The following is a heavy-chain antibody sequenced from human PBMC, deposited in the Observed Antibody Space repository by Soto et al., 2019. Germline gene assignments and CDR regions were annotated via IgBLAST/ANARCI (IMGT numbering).Heavy chain of an antibody. D-gene: IGHD2-2*02. J-gene: IGHJ4*02. CDR3: AKGGPATVPFDY. Sequence: AGSCIRQDPGKGLEWVSAISGSGGSTYYADSVKGRFTISRDNSKNTLSLQMNSLRAEDTAVYYCAKGGPATVPFDYRGQGTLDTVSS. CDR1: A. V-gene: IGHV3-23*01. CDR2: ISGSGGST.